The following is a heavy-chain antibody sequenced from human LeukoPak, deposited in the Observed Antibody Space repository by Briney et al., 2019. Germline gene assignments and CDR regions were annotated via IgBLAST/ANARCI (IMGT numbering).Heavy chain of an antibody. CDR1: GYTFTSYD. CDR2: MNPNSGNT. J-gene: IGHJ4*02. CDR3: ARWNGQWLVVDY. D-gene: IGHD6-19*01. Sequence: GASVKVSCKASGYTFTSYDINWVRQATGQGLEWMGWMNPNSGNTGYAQKLQGRVTMTTDTSTSTAYMELRSLRSDDTAVYYCARWNGQWLVVDYWGQGTLVTVSS. V-gene: IGHV1-8*01.